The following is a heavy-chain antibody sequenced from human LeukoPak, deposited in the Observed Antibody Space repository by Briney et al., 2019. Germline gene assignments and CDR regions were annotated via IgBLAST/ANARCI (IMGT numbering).Heavy chain of an antibody. CDR1: GGSISSSSYF. D-gene: IGHD3-22*01. CDR3: ARDRDYYDSSGNFDS. Sequence: PSETLSLTCTVSGGSISSSSYFWGWIRQPPGEGLEWIGAIYYSRSTYYNPSLKSRVTMSVDTSKDQFTLKLTSVTAADTAVYYCARDRDYYDSSGNFDSWGQGTLVTVSS. CDR2: IYYSRST. J-gene: IGHJ4*02. V-gene: IGHV4-39*06.